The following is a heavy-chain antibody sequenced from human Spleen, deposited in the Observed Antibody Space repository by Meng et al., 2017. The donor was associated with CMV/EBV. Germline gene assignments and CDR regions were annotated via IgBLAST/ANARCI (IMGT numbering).Heavy chain of an antibody. CDR2: ISGSGGST. J-gene: IGHJ5*01. D-gene: IGHD2-2*01. V-gene: IGHV3-23*01. CDR3: AKHPTASPYNWFDP. Sequence: ASGFTFTSYAMSWVRQAQGKGLEWVSAISGSGGSTYYADSVKGRFTISRDNSKSTLYVQMNSLRAEDTAVYYCAKHPTASPYNWFDPWGQGTLVTVSS. CDR1: GFTFTSYA.